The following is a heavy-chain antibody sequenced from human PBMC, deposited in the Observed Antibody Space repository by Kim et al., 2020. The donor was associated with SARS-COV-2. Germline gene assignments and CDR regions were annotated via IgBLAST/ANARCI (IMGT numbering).Heavy chain of an antibody. CDR2: IRSKIDGGTT. CDR1: GFTFTKVW. Sequence: GGSLRLSCAVSGFTFTKVWLSWVRQAPGKGLEWVGRIRSKIDGGTTDYAAPVKGRFTISRDDSKNTLYLQMNGLTTEDTAVYYCTTDWGRIGGLCDGDTCNPASLCGQGTLVTVS. V-gene: IGHV3-15*01. CDR3: TTDWGRIGGLCDGDTCNPASL. D-gene: IGHD2-21*02. J-gene: IGHJ4*02.